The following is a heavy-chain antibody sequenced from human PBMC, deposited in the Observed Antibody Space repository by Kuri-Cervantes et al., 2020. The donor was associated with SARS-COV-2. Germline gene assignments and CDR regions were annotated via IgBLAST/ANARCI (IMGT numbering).Heavy chain of an antibody. D-gene: IGHD2-2*02. CDR1: GGAINTYNW. J-gene: IGHJ3*02. V-gene: IGHV4-4*02. CDR2: IFHDGST. Sequence: GSLRLSCVVSGGAINTYNWWTWVRQPPGKGLQWIGEIFHDGSTKFNPSLSLRGRVTMSLDKSKNHFSLNPTSVTAAGTAMYYCARESTYTFDIWGQGTLVTVSS. CDR3: ARESTYTFDI.